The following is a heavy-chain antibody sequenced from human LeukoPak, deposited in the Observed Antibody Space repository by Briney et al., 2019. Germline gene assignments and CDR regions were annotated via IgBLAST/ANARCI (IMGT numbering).Heavy chain of an antibody. CDR1: GYTFTGYY. CDR2: INPNSGGT. CDR3: ARERKAVAPGYFDY. J-gene: IGHJ4*02. D-gene: IGHD6-19*01. Sequence: ASVKVSCKASGYTFTGYYMHWVRQAPGRGLEWMGWINPNSGGTNYAQKFQGRVTMTRDTSITTVYMELSRLRSDDAAVYYCARERKAVAPGYFDYWGQGTLVTVSS. V-gene: IGHV1-2*02.